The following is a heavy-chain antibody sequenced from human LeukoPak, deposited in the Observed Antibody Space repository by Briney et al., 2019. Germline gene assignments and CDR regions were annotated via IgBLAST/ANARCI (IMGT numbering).Heavy chain of an antibody. CDR3: ARGIDYYDSSGYYYGARASAFDI. Sequence: ASVKVSCKASGYTFTSYGISWVRQAPGQGLEWMGWICAYNGNTNYAQKLQGRVTMTTDTSTSTAYMELRSLRSDDTAVYYCARGIDYYDSSGYYYGARASAFDIWGQGTMVTVSS. J-gene: IGHJ3*02. V-gene: IGHV1-18*01. D-gene: IGHD3-22*01. CDR2: ICAYNGNT. CDR1: GYTFTSYG.